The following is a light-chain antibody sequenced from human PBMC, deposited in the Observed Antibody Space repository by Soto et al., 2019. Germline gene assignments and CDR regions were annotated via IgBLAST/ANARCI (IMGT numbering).Light chain of an antibody. CDR3: QHLNKGPDMPA. J-gene: IGKJ4*01. CDR2: DAS. V-gene: IGKV3-15*01. CDR1: QAVGSN. Sequence: IVLTQSPATLSVSPGERATLSCRASQAVGSNLAWYQQRPGQAPRLLIYDASTRATGIPHRFSGGGCGSDFTLTISSLEADDVAVYYCQHLNKGPDMPAFGGGTKLAIK.